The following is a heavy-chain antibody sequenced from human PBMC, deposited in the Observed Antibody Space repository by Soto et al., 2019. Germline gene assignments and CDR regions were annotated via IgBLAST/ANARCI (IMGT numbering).Heavy chain of an antibody. CDR1: GGSISSNTYY. CDR3: ARQTRYIGYALWPPYYFDY. V-gene: IGHV4-39*01. CDR2: IYYSGIT. Sequence: PSETLSLTCVVSGGSISSNTYYWAWIRQAPGKGLEWIGTIYYSGITYYNPSLKSRVTISVDTSKNQFSLRLGSVTAADTAVYYCARQTRYIGYALWPPYYFDYRGQGLLVTVSS. D-gene: IGHD5-12*01. J-gene: IGHJ4*02.